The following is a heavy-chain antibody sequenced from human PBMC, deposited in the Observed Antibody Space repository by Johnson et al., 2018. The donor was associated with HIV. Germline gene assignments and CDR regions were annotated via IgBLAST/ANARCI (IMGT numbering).Heavy chain of an antibody. V-gene: IGHV3-11*04. Sequence: QVQLVESGGGVVQPGRSLRLSCAASGFRFSDYSMSWVRQAPGEGLVWVTGVYSDGATINYDDSVKGRFTISRDNAKKSLYLQMNSLRAEDTAVYYCARDVHMERYYDSSGYPPPHAVDIWGQGTMVTVSS. CDR2: VYSDGATI. CDR1: GFRFSDYS. CDR3: ARDVHMERYYDSSGYPPPHAVDI. J-gene: IGHJ3*02. D-gene: IGHD3-22*01.